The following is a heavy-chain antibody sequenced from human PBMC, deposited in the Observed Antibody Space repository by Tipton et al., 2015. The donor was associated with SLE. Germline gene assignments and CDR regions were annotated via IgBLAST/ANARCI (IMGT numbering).Heavy chain of an antibody. CDR2: IYYSGST. V-gene: IGHV4-59*08. CDR1: GGSISSYY. Sequence: TLSLTCTVSGGSISSYYWSWVRQPPGKGLEWIGYIYYSGSTNYNPSLKSRVTISVDTSKNQFSLKLSSVTAADTAVYYCARRPSAGYFDLWGRGTLVTVSS. CDR3: ARRPSAGYFDL. D-gene: IGHD6-19*01. J-gene: IGHJ2*01.